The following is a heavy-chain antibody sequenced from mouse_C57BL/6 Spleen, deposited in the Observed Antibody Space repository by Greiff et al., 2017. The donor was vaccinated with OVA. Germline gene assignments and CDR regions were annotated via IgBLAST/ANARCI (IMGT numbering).Heavy chain of an antibody. J-gene: IGHJ3*01. V-gene: IGHV1-7*01. CDR3: ARYDGPFAY. CDR1: GYTFTSYW. CDR2: INPSRGYA. D-gene: IGHD2-3*01. Sequence: QVQLQQSGAELAQPGASVTLSCKASGYTFTSYWMHWVKQRPGQGLAWIGYINPSRGYAKYNQKFKDTATLTADKSSSIDYRQLSSLTYEDCAVYYCARYDGPFAYWGKGTLVTVSA.